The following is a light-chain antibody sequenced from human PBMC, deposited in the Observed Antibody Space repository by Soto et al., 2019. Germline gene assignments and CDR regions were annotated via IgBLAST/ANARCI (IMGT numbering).Light chain of an antibody. Sequence: EIVMTQSPATLSVSPGERATLSCRASQSVSSNLAWYQENPGQAPRLHIYSASTRATGIPARFSGSGSGTEFTLTISSLQSEDFAVYYCQQYNNWPPMLTFGGGTKVEIK. V-gene: IGKV3-15*01. J-gene: IGKJ4*01. CDR3: QQYNNWPPMLT. CDR1: QSVSSN. CDR2: SAS.